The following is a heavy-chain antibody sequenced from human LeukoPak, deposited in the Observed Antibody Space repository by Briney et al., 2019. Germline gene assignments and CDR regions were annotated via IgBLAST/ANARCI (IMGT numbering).Heavy chain of an antibody. D-gene: IGHD2-8*01. CDR1: GGSFSGYY. CDR3: ARPQTVLMVYARRIWFDP. V-gene: IGHV4-34*01. CDR2: INHSGST. Sequence: SETLSLTCAVYGGSFSGYYWSWIRQPPGKGLEWIGEINHSGSTNYNPSLKSRVTISVDTSKNQFSLKLSSVTAADTAVYYCARPQTVLMVYARRIWFDPWGQGTLVTVSS. J-gene: IGHJ5*02.